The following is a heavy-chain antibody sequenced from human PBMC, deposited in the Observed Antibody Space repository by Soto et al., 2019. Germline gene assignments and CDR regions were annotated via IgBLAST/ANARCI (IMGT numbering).Heavy chain of an antibody. D-gene: IGHD2-15*01. CDR1: GGTFSSYT. Sequence: QVQLVQSGAEVKKPGSSVKVSCKASGGTFSSYTISWVRQAPGQGLEWMGRIIPIHGIANYEQKFQGRVSITADKSTSTAYMELSSLRSEDTAVYYCARDEERYCSGGSCYRLFYGMDVWGQGTKVTVSS. V-gene: IGHV1-69*08. J-gene: IGHJ6*02. CDR3: ARDEERYCSGGSCYRLFYGMDV. CDR2: IIPIHGIA.